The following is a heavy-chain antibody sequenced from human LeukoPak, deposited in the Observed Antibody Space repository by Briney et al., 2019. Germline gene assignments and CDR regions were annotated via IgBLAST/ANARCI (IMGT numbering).Heavy chain of an antibody. CDR1: GYTFISYY. CDR3: ASGASSGSYYKFAGD. CDR2: INPSGGST. J-gene: IGHJ4*02. Sequence: ASVKVSCKASGYTFISYYMHWVRQAPGQGLEWMGIINPSGGSTSYAQKSQGRVTMTRDTSTSTVYMELSSLRSEDTAVYYCASGASSGSYYKFAGDWGQGTLVTVSS. D-gene: IGHD3-10*01. V-gene: IGHV1-46*01.